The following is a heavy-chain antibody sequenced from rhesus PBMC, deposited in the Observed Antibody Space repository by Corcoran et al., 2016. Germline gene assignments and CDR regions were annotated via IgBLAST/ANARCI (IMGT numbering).Heavy chain of an antibody. CDR1: RGSLRRNS. CDR2: ISGDDGTT. V-gene: IGHV4-173*01. D-gene: IGHD6-37*01. Sequence: LQLQQSGPGLGKPSETLPLTCAVPRGSLRRNSWTWIRPPPGQGLEWIGRISGDDGTTDYNPSLRGRVTISIDTSKTEFSLKVDSVTAADTAVYYCVGLMVAGPVEYWGQGVLVTVSS. J-gene: IGHJ4*01. CDR3: VGLMVAGPVEY.